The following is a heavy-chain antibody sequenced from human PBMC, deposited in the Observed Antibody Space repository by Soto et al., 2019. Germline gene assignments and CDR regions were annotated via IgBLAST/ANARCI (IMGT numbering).Heavy chain of an antibody. J-gene: IGHJ4*02. CDR1: GGSISSPNFY. D-gene: IGHD3-10*01. CDR3: AREPRILIWFGEPPD. CDR2: IYYNGTT. V-gene: IGHV4-31*03. Sequence: PSETLSLTCTVSGGSISSPNFYWSWIRQHPGKGLEWIGHIYYNGTTYYNPTLKSRVSISVDTSKNQFSLKLSSVTAADTAVYYCAREPRILIWFGEPPDWGQGTLVTVSP.